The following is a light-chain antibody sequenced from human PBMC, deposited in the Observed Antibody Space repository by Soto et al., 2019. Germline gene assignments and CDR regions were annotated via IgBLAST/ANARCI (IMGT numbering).Light chain of an antibody. CDR1: QSISTW. CDR2: DAS. J-gene: IGKJ1*01. V-gene: IGKV1-5*01. Sequence: DIQMTHSPSSLSASVGDRVTITCRASQSISTWLAWYQQKSGEAPKLLIYDASTLESGVPSRFSGTGSGTEFTFSITSLQPEDFGTYYCQQCYMGWTFGQGTKVDI. CDR3: QQCYMGWT.